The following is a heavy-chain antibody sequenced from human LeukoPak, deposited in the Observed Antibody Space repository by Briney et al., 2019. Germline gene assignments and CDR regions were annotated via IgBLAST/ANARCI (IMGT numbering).Heavy chain of an antibody. CDR1: GGSFSGYY. V-gene: IGHV4-34*01. D-gene: IGHD2-15*01. J-gene: IGHJ4*02. Sequence: SETLSLTCTVYGGSFSGYYWNWIRQPPGKGLEWIGQINHSGSANYNPSLRSRVAISVDTSKNQFSLRLSSVTAADTAVYYCARGLSRLPSGGYWGQGTLVTVSS. CDR3: ARGLSRLPSGGY. CDR2: INHSGSA.